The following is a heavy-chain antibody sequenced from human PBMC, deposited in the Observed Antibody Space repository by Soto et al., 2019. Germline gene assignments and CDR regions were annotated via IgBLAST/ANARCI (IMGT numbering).Heavy chain of an antibody. Sequence: GASVKVSCKASGDTFSSYAFSWVRQAPGQGLEWMGGIMPIFRTPDYAQKFQGRVTITRDTSASTAYMELSSLRSEDTAVYYCARDLPPIDYRGQGTLVTVSS. CDR2: IMPIFRTP. V-gene: IGHV1-69*05. CDR3: ARDLPPIDY. CDR1: GDTFSSYA. J-gene: IGHJ4*02.